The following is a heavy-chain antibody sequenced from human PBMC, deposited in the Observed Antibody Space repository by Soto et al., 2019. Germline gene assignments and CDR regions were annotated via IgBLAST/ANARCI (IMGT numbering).Heavy chain of an antibody. CDR1: GFTFSDYG. CDR2: ISYDGSEK. J-gene: IGHJ4*02. Sequence: GGSLRLSCAAAGFTFSDYGMHWVGQAPGKGLEWVAVISYDGSEKYYVDSVKGRFTISRDHAKNSLYLQMNSLRAEDTAVYYCARDRSPYYYDVDFDYWGQGTLVTVSS. CDR3: ARDRSPYYYDVDFDY. D-gene: IGHD3-22*01. V-gene: IGHV3-30*03.